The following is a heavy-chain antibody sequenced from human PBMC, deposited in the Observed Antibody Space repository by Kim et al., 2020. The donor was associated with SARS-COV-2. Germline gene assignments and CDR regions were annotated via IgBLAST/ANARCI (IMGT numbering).Heavy chain of an antibody. D-gene: IGHD3-16*01. CDR2: FSCDGRNK. CDR3: VKDFWGYGHYDFDY. CDR1: GFTFSDFG. J-gene: IGHJ4*02. Sequence: GGSLRLSCTASGFTFSDFGMHWVRQAPGKGLEWVAVFSCDGRNKYYADSVKGRFTISRDNSKSTLYLQMNNLRSDDTGIYYCVKDFWGYGHYDFDYWGQGTLVTVSS. V-gene: IGHV3-30*18.